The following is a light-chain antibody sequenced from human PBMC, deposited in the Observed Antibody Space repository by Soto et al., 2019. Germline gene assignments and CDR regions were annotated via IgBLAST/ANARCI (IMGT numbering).Light chain of an antibody. CDR2: DTF. J-gene: IGKJ1*01. CDR1: QSVTNNF. V-gene: IGKV3-20*01. CDR3: QQYGISPRT. Sequence: EIVLTQSPGTLSLSPGERGILSCRASQSVTNNFLAWYQQKPGQAPRLLIYDTFNRATGIPDRFSGSGSGTDFTLTISRLEPEDFAVYHCQQYGISPRTFGQGTKVEVK.